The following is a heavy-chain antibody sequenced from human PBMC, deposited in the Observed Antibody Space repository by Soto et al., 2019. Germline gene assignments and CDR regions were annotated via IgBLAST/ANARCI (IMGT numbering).Heavy chain of an antibody. D-gene: IGHD2-2*01. CDR3: ARQLCTRTSCYCDY. J-gene: IGHJ4*02. V-gene: IGHV4-59*08. Sequence: LTCTVSGGSISSYYWSWIRQPPGKGLEWIGYIYYSGRTYYNPSLKSRVTISIDTSKNQFSLKLSSVTAADTAVYYCARQLCTRTSCYCDYWGQGTLVTVSS. CDR2: IYYSGRT. CDR1: GGSISSYY.